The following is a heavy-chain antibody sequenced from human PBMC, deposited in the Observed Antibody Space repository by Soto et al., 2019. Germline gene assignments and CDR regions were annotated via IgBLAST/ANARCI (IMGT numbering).Heavy chain of an antibody. CDR2: IIPIFGTA. J-gene: IGHJ6*02. D-gene: IGHD7-27*01. CDR3: ARGLTGEGNYYYYYGMDV. V-gene: IGHV1-69*01. Sequence: QVQLVQSGAEVKKPGSSVKVSCKASGGTFSSYAISWVLQAPGQGLEWMGGIIPIFGTANYAQKFQGRVTITADESTSTAYMELSSLRSEDTAVYYCARGLTGEGNYYYYYGMDVWGQGTTVTVSS. CDR1: GGTFSSYA.